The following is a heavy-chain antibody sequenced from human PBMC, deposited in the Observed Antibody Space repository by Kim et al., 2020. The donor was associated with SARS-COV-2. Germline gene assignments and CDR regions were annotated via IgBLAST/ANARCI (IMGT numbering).Heavy chain of an antibody. Sequence: SETLSLTCTVSGGSISSYYWSWIRQPPGKGLEWIGYIYYSGSTNYNPSLKRRVTISVDTSNNQFSLKLSSVTAADTAVYYCSRDGLGGYYVGYYYYGMDVWGQGTPVTVSS. CDR3: SRDGLGGYYVGYYYYGMDV. CDR2: IYYSGST. V-gene: IGHV4-59*13. D-gene: IGHD3-10*02. CDR1: GGSISSYY. J-gene: IGHJ6*02.